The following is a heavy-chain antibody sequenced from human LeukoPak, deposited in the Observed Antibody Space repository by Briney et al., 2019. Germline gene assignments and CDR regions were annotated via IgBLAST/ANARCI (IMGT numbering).Heavy chain of an antibody. CDR2: IYYSGST. J-gene: IGHJ6*02. D-gene: IGHD2-15*01. CDR1: GGSISSYY. V-gene: IGHV4-30-4*01. CDR3: ARELSGPAGYYGMDV. Sequence: SETLSLTCTVSGGSISSYYWSWIRQPPGKGLEWIGYIYYSGSTYYDPSLKSRVTISVDTSKNQFSLKLSSVTAADTAVYYCARELSGPAGYYGMDVWGQGTTVTVSS.